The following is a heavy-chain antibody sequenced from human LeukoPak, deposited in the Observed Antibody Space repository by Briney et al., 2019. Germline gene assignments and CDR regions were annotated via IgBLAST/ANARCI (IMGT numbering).Heavy chain of an antibody. CDR1: GGSISSGNYY. CDR2: IYTSGST. CDR3: ARAHVEMATISRPRNIYFDY. V-gene: IGHV4-61*02. J-gene: IGHJ4*02. Sequence: PSQTLSLTCTVSGGSISSGNYYWSWIRQPAGKGLEWIGRIYTSGSTNYDPFLKSRVTISVDTSKNQFSLKLSSVTAADTAVYYCARAHVEMATISRPRNIYFDYWGQGTLVTVSS. D-gene: IGHD5-24*01.